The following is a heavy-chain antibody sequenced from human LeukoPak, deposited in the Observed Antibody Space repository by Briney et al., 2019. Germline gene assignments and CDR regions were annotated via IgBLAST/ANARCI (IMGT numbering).Heavy chain of an antibody. D-gene: IGHD3-10*01. CDR3: ARVPYGSGENWFDL. CDR1: GGSVISYY. V-gene: IGHV4-59*02. J-gene: IGHJ5*02. CDR2: ISYSGYT. Sequence: PSETLSLTCTISGGSVISYYWTWIRQPPEKGLEWIGYISYSGYTDYSPSLKSRVTVSVDTSKNQFSLKLSSVTAADTAIYYCARVPYGSGENWFDLWGQGTLVTVSS.